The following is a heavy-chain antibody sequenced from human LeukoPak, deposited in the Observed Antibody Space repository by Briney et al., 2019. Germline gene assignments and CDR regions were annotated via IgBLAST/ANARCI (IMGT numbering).Heavy chain of an antibody. V-gene: IGHV4-59*01. Sequence: SETLSLTCTVSGGSISNYYWSWIRQPPGKGLEWIGYIYYSGRTNYNPSLKSRVTISVDSSKNQFSLKLSSVTAADTAVYYCARLNMIVVTGEFDPWGQGTLVTVSS. CDR1: GGSISNYY. D-gene: IGHD3-22*01. CDR2: IYYSGRT. J-gene: IGHJ5*02. CDR3: ARLNMIVVTGEFDP.